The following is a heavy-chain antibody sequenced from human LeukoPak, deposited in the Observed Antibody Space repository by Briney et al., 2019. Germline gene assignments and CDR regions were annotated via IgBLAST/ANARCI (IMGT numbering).Heavy chain of an antibody. CDR2: TNPRDVST. Sequence: ASVKVSCKASGYTFTNYYIHWVREAPGQGLEWMGITNPRDVSTSYAQKFLGRVTVTRDTSTSTVYMELSSLRSEDTAVYYCAREEQWHKEAFDIWGQGTMVTVSS. V-gene: IGHV1-46*01. D-gene: IGHD6-19*01. CDR3: AREEQWHKEAFDI. J-gene: IGHJ3*02. CDR1: GYTFTNYY.